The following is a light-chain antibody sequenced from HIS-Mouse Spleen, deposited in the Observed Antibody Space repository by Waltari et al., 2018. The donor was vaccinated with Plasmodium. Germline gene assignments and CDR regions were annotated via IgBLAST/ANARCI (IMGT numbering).Light chain of an antibody. CDR3: QTWGTGMGV. Sequence: QLVLTQSPSASASLGASVKLTCTLSSGHSSYAIACHQQQPEKGPRYLMKLNSDGSHSKGDGIPDRFSGSSSGAERYLTISSLQSEDEADYYCQTWGTGMGVFGGGTKQTVL. V-gene: IGLV4-69*01. J-gene: IGLJ2*01. CDR1: SGHSSYA. CDR2: LNSDGSH.